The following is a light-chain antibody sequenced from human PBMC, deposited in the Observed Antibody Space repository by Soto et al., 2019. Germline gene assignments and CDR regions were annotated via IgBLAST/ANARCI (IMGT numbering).Light chain of an antibody. CDR3: AAWDDRLGVYV. J-gene: IGLJ1*01. CDR2: NTN. CDR1: SDSVSASHF. V-gene: IGLV8-61*01. Sequence: QTVVTQEPSFSVSPGGTVTLTCGLSSDSVSASHFPSWYQQTPGQAPRTLIYNTNTRSSGVPDRFSGSILGNRAALTITGAQADDESDYYCAAWDDRLGVYVFGTGTKLTVL.